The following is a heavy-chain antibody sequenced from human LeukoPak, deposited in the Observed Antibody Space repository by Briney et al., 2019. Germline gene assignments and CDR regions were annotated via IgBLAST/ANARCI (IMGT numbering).Heavy chain of an antibody. V-gene: IGHV1-46*01. CDR2: INPSGGST. D-gene: IGHD3-16*01. CDR3: ARGAFGFDYYYGMDV. Sequence: ASVKVSCKASGYTFTGYYVHWVRQAPGQGLEWMGIINPSGGSTSYAQKFQGRVTMTRDTSTSTVYMELSSLRSEDTAVYYCARGAFGFDYYYGMDVWDQGTTVTVSS. CDR1: GYTFTGYY. J-gene: IGHJ6*02.